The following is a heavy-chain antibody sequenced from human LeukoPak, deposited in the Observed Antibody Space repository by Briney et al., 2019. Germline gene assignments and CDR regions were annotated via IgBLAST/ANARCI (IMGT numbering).Heavy chain of an antibody. V-gene: IGHV3-30*02. J-gene: IGHJ6*03. CDR1: GFAFSSYG. Sequence: GGSLRLSCAASGFAFSSYGMHWVRQAPGKGLEWVAFIRYDGSNKYYADSVKGRFAISRDNSKNTLYLQMNSLRAEDTAVYYCAKEGRAWSRSGYYYYYYMDVWGKGTTVTVSS. D-gene: IGHD3-3*01. CDR3: AKEGRAWSRSGYYYYYYMDV. CDR2: IRYDGSNK.